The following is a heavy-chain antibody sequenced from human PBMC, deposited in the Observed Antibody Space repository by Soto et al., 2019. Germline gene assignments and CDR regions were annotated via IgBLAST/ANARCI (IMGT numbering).Heavy chain of an antibody. D-gene: IGHD6-13*01. CDR2: IHYTGST. J-gene: IGHJ5*02. V-gene: IGHV4-34*01. CDR3: VRRHVSATGIDWFDP. Sequence: PSETLSLTCAVYGESFNNYYWTWIRQSPRKGLEWIGEIHYTGSTNYNPSLKSRVTISIGTSKNQFSLRLSSLRSEDTAVYYCVRRHVSATGIDWFDPWGQGTLVTVSS. CDR1: GESFNNYY.